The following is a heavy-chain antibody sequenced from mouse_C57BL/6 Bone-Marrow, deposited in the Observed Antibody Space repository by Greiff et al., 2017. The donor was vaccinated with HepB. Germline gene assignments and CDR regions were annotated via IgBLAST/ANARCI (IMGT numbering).Heavy chain of an antibody. Sequence: QVQLQQSGPGLVQPSQSLSITCTVSGFSLTSYGVHWVRQSPGKGLEWRGVIWSGGSTDSNAAFISRLSISKDNSKSQVFFKMNSLQADDTAIYYCARYDYEAWFAYWGQGTLVTVSA. J-gene: IGHJ3*01. CDR1: GFSLTSYG. CDR3: ARYDYEAWFAY. D-gene: IGHD2-4*01. CDR2: IWSGGST. V-gene: IGHV2-2*01.